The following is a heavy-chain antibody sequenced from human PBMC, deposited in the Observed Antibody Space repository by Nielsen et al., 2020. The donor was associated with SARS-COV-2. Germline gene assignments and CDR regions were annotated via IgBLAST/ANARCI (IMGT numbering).Heavy chain of an antibody. V-gene: IGHV4-59*01. Sequence: SETLSLTCTVSGGSISSYYWSWIRQPPGKGLEWIGYIYYSGSTNYNPSLKSRVTISVDTSKNQFSLKLSSVTAADTAVYYCAREGGHVDIVSTTIYYYYYMDVWGKGTTVTVSS. D-gene: IGHD5/OR15-5a*01. CDR2: IYYSGST. J-gene: IGHJ6*03. CDR3: AREGGHVDIVSTTIYYYYYMDV. CDR1: GGSISSYY.